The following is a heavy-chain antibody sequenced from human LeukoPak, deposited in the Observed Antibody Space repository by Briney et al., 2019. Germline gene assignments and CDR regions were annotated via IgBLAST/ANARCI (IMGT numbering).Heavy chain of an antibody. CDR3: AKGATSSWRTHDY. CDR2: ISGSGGST. J-gene: IGHJ4*02. Sequence: GGSLRLSCAASGFTFSSYAMSWVRQAPGKGLEWVSTISGSGGSTYYADSVQGRFTISRDNSKKTLYLQRNSLRVEDTAVYYCAKGATSSWRTHDYWGQGTLVTVSS. D-gene: IGHD6-13*01. CDR1: GFTFSSYA. V-gene: IGHV3-23*01.